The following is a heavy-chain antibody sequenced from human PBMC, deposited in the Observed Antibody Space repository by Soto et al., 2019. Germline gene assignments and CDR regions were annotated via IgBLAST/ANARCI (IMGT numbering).Heavy chain of an antibody. V-gene: IGHV4-59*01. CDR1: GGSISGYY. CDR3: ARDLCGYWGTDWNPPDV. J-gene: IGHJ6*04. CDR2: MYNTGST. Sequence: SETLSLTCTVSGGSISGYYWSWIRQPPGKGLEWIGYMYNTGSTVYNPSFKSRVTISVDTSKNQFSLKLNSVTAADTAVYYCARDLCGYWGTDWNPPDVWGEGTTVTVPP. D-gene: IGHD3-22*01.